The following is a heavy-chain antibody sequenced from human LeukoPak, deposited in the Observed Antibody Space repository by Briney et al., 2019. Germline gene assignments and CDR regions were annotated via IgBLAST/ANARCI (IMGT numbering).Heavy chain of an antibody. Sequence: PSETLSLTCAVYGGSFSGYYWSWIRQPPAKGLGWIGEINHSGSTNYNPSLKSRVTISVDTSKNQFSLKLSSVIAADTAVYYCARGGGSSGWDIDYWGQGTLVTVSS. CDR3: ARGGGSSGWDIDY. CDR1: GGSFSGYY. D-gene: IGHD6-19*01. J-gene: IGHJ4*02. CDR2: INHSGST. V-gene: IGHV4-34*01.